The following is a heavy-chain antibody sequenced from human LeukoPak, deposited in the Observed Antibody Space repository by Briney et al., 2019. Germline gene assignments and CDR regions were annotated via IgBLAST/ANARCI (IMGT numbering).Heavy chain of an antibody. J-gene: IGHJ4*02. D-gene: IGHD6-13*01. V-gene: IGHV4-34*01. CDR2: INHSGST. CDR3: ARGVEAGIAAAGRRGFDY. CDR1: GGSFSGYY. Sequence: SETLSLTCAVYGGSFSGYYWSWIRQPPGKGLEWIGEINHSGSTNYNPSLKSRVTISVDTSKNQFSLKLSSVTAADTAVYYCARGVEAGIAAAGRRGFDYWGQGTLVTVFS.